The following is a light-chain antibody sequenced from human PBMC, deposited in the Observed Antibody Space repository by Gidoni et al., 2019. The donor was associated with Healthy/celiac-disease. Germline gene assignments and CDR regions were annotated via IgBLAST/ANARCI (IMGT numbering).Light chain of an antibody. CDR3: QQYYCTPLT. V-gene: IGKV4-1*01. J-gene: IGKJ4*01. CDR2: WAS. Sequence: DLVVPSSPDPLPLSLGERATINCKASQSVLYSSNNKNYLAWYQQKAGQPPKLLIYWASTGESGVPDRCSGRGSGTDFTLTISSLQAEDVAVYYCQQYYCTPLTFGEGTKVEIK. CDR1: QSVLYSSNNKNY.